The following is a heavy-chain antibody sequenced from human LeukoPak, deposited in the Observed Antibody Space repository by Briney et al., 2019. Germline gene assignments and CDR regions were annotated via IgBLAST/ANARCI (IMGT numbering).Heavy chain of an antibody. Sequence: PGGSLRLSCAASGFTFSSYSMNWVRQAPGKGLEWVSYISTGSNAIYYADSVKGRFTISRDNAKNSLYLQMNSLRDDNTAVYYCARDSNWAFDYWGQGTLVTVSS. V-gene: IGHV3-48*02. CDR3: ARDSNWAFDY. D-gene: IGHD7-27*01. CDR2: ISTGSNAI. CDR1: GFTFSSYS. J-gene: IGHJ4*02.